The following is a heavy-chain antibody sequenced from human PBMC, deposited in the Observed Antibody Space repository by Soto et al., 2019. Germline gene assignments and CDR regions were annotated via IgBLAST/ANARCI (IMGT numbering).Heavy chain of an antibody. J-gene: IGHJ6*02. CDR2: IYPGDSDT. V-gene: IGHV5-51*01. CDR1: GYTFTNYW. CDR3: AASIFYYGMDV. Sequence: GESVKISCXGSGYTFTNYWIGWVRQMPGKGLEWMGIIYPGDSDTKYNPSFQGQVTISADKSITTTYLQWSSLKASDTAIYYCAASIFYYGMDVWGQGTTVTVSS.